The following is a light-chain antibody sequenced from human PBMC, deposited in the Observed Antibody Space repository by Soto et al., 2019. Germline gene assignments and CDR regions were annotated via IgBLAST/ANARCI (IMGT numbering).Light chain of an antibody. CDR1: SSNIGSNT. V-gene: IGLV1-44*01. CDR2: SNN. CDR3: AAWDNSVNGYV. Sequence: QSVLTQPPSPSGTPGQRVTISCSGSSSNIGSNTVNWYQQLPGTAPKLLIYSNNQRPSGVPDRFSGSKSGTSASLAISGLQYEDEVDYYCAAWDNSVNGYVFGAVTKVT. J-gene: IGLJ1*01.